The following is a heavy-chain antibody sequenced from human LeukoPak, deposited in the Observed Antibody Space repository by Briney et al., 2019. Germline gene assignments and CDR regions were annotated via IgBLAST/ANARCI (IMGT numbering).Heavy chain of an antibody. J-gene: IGHJ4*02. V-gene: IGHV3-66*01. D-gene: IGHD3-10*01. CDR1: GFTVSTNY. CDR2: IYSGDTT. Sequence: PGGSLRLSSAASGFTVSTNYMSWVRQAPGKGLEWVSVIYSGDTTFYADSVRGKFTISRDNSKNTLYLQMNSLRAEDTAVYYCASILRSSSGYYFDYWGQGTLVTVSS. CDR3: ASILRSSSGYYFDY.